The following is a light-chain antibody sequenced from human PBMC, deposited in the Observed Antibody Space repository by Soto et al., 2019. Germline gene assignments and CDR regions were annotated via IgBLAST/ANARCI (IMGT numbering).Light chain of an antibody. CDR1: SGHSSYA. V-gene: IGLV4-69*01. CDR3: QTWGSGTVV. CDR2: LNSDGSH. Sequence: QSVLTQSPSASASLGASVKLTCTLSSGHSSYAIAWHQQQPEKGPRYLMKLNSDGSHSKGDGIPDRFSGSSSGAERYLTISRLQSEDEADCYCQTWGSGTVVFGGGTKVTVL. J-gene: IGLJ2*01.